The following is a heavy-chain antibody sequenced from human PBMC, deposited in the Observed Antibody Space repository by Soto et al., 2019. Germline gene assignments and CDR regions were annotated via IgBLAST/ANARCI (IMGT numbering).Heavy chain of an antibody. Sequence: QVQLVQSGAEVTEPGASVKVSCKASGYIFTNYDINWVRQATGQGPEWMGWMSPNNGDTGYAQKFQGRVTMTRDTSISTAYMELSSLRSEDTAVYYCARGVDAGVDYWGQGILVTVSS. CDR1: GYIFTNYD. D-gene: IGHD2-15*01. V-gene: IGHV1-8*01. CDR2: MSPNNGDT. J-gene: IGHJ4*02. CDR3: ARGVDAGVDY.